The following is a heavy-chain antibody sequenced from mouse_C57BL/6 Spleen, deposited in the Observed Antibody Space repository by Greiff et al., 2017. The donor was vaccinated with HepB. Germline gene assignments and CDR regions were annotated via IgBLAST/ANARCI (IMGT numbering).Heavy chain of an antibody. D-gene: IGHD2-1*01. V-gene: IGHV1-50*01. CDR3: ARSIYYGNYYAVDY. CDR1: GYTFTSYW. Sequence: QVQLQQSGAELVKPGASVKLSCKASGYTFTSYWMQWVKQRPGQGLEWIGEIDPSDSYTNYNQKFKGKATLTVDTSSSTAYMQLSSLTSEDSAVYYCARSIYYGNYYAVDYWGQGTSVTVSS. J-gene: IGHJ4*01. CDR2: IDPSDSYT.